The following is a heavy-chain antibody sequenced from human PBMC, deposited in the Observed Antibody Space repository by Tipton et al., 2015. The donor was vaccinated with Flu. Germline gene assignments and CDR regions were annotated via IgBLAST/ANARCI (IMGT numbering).Heavy chain of an antibody. V-gene: IGHV4-30-2*01. D-gene: IGHD5-18*01. CDR3: ARGVDTAMGDAFDI. Sequence: LRLSCAVSGGSISSGGYSWSWIRQPPGKGLEWIGYIYHSGSTYYNPSLKSRVTISVDRSKNQFSLKLSSVTAADTAVYYCARGVDTAMGDAFDIWGQGTMVTVSS. J-gene: IGHJ3*02. CDR1: GGSISSGGYS. CDR2: IYHSGST.